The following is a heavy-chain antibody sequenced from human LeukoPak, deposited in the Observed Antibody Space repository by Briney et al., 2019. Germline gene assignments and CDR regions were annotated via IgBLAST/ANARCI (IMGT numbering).Heavy chain of an antibody. D-gene: IGHD3-16*02. V-gene: IGHV7-4-1*02. CDR3: ARAFQSLGGLSLPDY. CDR1: GYTFTNYA. CDR2: THPSTGNP. J-gene: IGHJ4*02. Sequence: ASVKVSCKASGYTFTNYAMNWVRQAPGQGLEWMGWTHPSTGNPTYAQGFTGRFVFSLDTSVSTTYLQISSLKAEDTAVYFCARAFQSLGGLSLPDYWGQGTLVTVSS.